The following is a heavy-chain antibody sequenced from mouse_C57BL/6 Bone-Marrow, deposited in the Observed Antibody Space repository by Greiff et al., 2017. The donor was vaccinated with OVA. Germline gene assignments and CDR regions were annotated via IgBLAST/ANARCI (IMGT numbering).Heavy chain of an antibody. Sequence: QVHVKQSGAELARPGASVKMSCKASGYTFTSYTMHWVKQRPGQGLEWIGYINPSSGYTKYNQKFKDKATLTADKSSSTAYMQLSSLTSEDSAVYYCARERDGYYDYWGQGTTLTVSS. CDR1: GYTFTSYT. V-gene: IGHV1-4*01. CDR2: INPSSGYT. CDR3: ARERDGYYDY. D-gene: IGHD2-3*01. J-gene: IGHJ2*01.